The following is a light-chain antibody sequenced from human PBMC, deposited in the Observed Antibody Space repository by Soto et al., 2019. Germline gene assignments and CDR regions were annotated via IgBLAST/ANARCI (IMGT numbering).Light chain of an antibody. CDR3: QQYNSYSST. V-gene: IGKV1-5*03. CDR1: QSISIW. CDR2: KAS. J-gene: IGKJ5*01. Sequence: DIQMTQSPSTLSASVGDRVTITCRASQSISIWLAWYQQKPGKAPKLLIYKASSLESGVPSRFSGSGSGTEFTLTISSLQPDDFATYYCQQYNSYSSTFGQGTRLEIK.